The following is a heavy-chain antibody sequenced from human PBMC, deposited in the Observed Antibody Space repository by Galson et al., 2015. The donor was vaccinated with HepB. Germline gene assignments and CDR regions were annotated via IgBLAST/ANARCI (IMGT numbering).Heavy chain of an antibody. V-gene: IGHV3-23*01. CDR1: GYTFSSSA. D-gene: IGHD4-17*01. J-gene: IGHJ6*02. CDR2: ISSSGAIT. Sequence: SLRLSCAASGYTFSSSAMSWVRQAPGKGLEWGSTISSSGAITYYADSVRGRFTISRDNSKNTLFLQMNNLRAEDTAAYYCAKYTVTTSFYYYGMDVWGHGTTVTVSS. CDR3: AKYTVTTSFYYYGMDV.